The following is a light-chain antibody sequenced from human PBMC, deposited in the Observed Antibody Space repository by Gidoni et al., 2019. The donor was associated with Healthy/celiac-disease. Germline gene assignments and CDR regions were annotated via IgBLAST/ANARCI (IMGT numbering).Light chain of an antibody. CDR2: QAS. Sequence: DIQLTQSPSTLSASAGDRVTITCRASQSIGFWLAWYRQKPAEAPSLLISQASILQSGVPSRFSGSGSRTEFTLTINNRQPDDFATYFCQQYNGHPWAFGQGTKVEIK. V-gene: IGKV1-5*03. CDR3: QQYNGHPWA. CDR1: QSIGFW. J-gene: IGKJ1*01.